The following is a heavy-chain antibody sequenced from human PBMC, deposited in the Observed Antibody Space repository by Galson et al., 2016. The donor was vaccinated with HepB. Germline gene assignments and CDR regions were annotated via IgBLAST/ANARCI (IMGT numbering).Heavy chain of an antibody. CDR1: DASIVSDS. CDR2: ISYSESI. J-gene: IGHJ5*02. Sequence: SETLSLTCTVSDASIVSDSWSWIRQPPGMGLEWVGNISYSESINYNTSLKSRATISIDTSNNNLSLKLTSVTVADTAIYFCGREIGGGSFDPWGQGTLVTVST. D-gene: IGHD3-10*01. V-gene: IGHV4-59*12. CDR3: GREIGGGSFDP.